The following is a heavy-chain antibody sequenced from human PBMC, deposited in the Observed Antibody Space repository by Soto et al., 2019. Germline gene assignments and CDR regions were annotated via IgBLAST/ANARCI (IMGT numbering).Heavy chain of an antibody. CDR2: INQDGSVK. V-gene: IGHV3-7*01. D-gene: IGHD5-12*01. Sequence: DVQLVESGGGLVQPGGSLRLSCAASGFSFSGSWMSWVRQAPGRGLESVANINQDGSVKNYVDSVKGRFTISRDNAKNSVFLQMNGLRDADSGVYYCARDPGYSSFDYWGQGTLVTVSS. CDR3: ARDPGYSSFDY. CDR1: GFSFSGSW. J-gene: IGHJ4*02.